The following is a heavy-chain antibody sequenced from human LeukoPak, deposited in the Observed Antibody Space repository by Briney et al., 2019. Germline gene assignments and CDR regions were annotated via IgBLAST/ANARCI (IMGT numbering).Heavy chain of an antibody. CDR3: ARSDELERRGAFDY. CDR2: INHSGST. Sequence: SETLSLTCAVYGGSFSGYYWSWIRQPPGKGLEWIGEINHSGSTNYNPSLKSRVTISVDTSKNQFSLKLSSVTAADTAVYYCARSDELERRGAFDYWGQGTLVTVSS. CDR1: GGSFSGYY. D-gene: IGHD1-1*01. V-gene: IGHV4-34*01. J-gene: IGHJ4*02.